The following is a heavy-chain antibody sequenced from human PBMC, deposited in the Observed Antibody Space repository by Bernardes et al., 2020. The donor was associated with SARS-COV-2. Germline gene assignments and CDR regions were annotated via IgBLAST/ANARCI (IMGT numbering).Heavy chain of an antibody. Sequence: GGSLRLSCAGSGFTFSNNCMTWVRQAPGKGLEWVANINQDGSEQHYVDSVKGRFTISRDNAKNSMYLQMNSLRAEDTAVYYCARDTNPNGDYEGWGQGTLVTVSS. CDR1: GFTFSNNC. J-gene: IGHJ4*02. D-gene: IGHD4-17*01. V-gene: IGHV3-7*04. CDR2: INQDGSEQ. CDR3: ARDTNPNGDYEG.